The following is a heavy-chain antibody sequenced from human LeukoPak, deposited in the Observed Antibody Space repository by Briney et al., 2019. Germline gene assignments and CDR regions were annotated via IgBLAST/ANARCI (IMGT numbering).Heavy chain of an antibody. CDR2: IYHSGST. CDR1: GGSISSGGYS. D-gene: IGHD4-17*01. Sequence: KASETLSLTCAVSGGSISSGGYSWSWIRQPPGKGLEWIGYIYHSGSTYYNPSLKSRVTISVDRSKNQFSLKLSSVTAADTAVYYCASSHTAAPHFDYWGQGTLVTVSS. J-gene: IGHJ4*02. CDR3: ASSHTAAPHFDY. V-gene: IGHV4-30-2*01.